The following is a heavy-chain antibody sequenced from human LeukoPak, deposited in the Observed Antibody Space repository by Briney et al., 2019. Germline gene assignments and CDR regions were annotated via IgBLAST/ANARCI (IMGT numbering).Heavy chain of an antibody. Sequence: PGGSLRLSCAASGFTFSSYCMGWVRQAPGIGLEWVSGIGGSGSNTYYADSVKGRFTVSRDNSKNTLYLQMNSLRAEDTAIYYCAKLQDVVLTGYYNDPSPFDSWGQGTLVTVSS. CDR3: AKLQDVVLTGYYNDPSPFDS. V-gene: IGHV3-23*01. J-gene: IGHJ4*02. D-gene: IGHD3-9*01. CDR1: GFTFSSYC. CDR2: IGGSGSNT.